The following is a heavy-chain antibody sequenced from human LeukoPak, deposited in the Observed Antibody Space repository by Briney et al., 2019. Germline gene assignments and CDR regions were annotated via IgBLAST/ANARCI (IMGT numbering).Heavy chain of an antibody. CDR2: INHSGST. CDR1: GGSFSGYY. Sequence: SETLSLTCAVYGGSFSGYYWSWIRQPPGKGLEWIGEINHSGSTNYNPSLKSRVTISVDTSKDQFSLKLSSVTAADTAVYYCARRGSVPAAPNWFDPWGQGTLATVSS. CDR3: ARRGSVPAAPNWFDP. D-gene: IGHD2-2*01. J-gene: IGHJ5*02. V-gene: IGHV4-34*01.